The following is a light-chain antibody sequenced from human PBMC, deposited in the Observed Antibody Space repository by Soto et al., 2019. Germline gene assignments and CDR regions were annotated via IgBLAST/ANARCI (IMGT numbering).Light chain of an antibody. Sequence: EMVMTQSPATLSVSPGDRATLLCRASQSVSIYVAWYQQKPGLAPRLLIYDASTKATGIPARFSGSGSGTDFSLTISSLQSEDFAVYYCQQYHDWPRTFGQGTKVEIK. V-gene: IGKV3-15*01. CDR1: QSVSIY. CDR3: QQYHDWPRT. CDR2: DAS. J-gene: IGKJ1*01.